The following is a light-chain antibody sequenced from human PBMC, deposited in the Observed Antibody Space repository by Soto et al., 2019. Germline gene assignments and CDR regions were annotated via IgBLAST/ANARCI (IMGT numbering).Light chain of an antibody. CDR1: SSDIGAYNY. CDR2: DVS. V-gene: IGLV2-14*03. J-gene: IGLJ1*01. CDR3: SSYTTSSTLYV. Sequence: QSVLTQPASVSGSPGQSITISCTGTSSDIGAYNYVSWYQQHPGKAPKLMIYDVSNRPSGVSDRFSGSKSGNTASLTISGLQAEDEADYHCSSYTTSSTLYVFGTGTKLTVL.